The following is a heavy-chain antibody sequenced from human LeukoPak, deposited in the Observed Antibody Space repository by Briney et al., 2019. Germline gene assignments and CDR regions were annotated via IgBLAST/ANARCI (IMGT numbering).Heavy chain of an antibody. J-gene: IGHJ3*02. CDR1: GGSFSGYY. Sequence: SETLSLTCAVYGGSFSGYYWSWIRQPPGKGLEWIGEVVHSGNTKYNPSLKSQVTISVDTSKNQFSLNLTSVTAADTAVYYCARFGSSTWYKGAFDIWGQGTMVPVAS. V-gene: IGHV4-34*12. D-gene: IGHD6-13*01. CDR3: ARFGSSTWYKGAFDI. CDR2: VVHSGNT.